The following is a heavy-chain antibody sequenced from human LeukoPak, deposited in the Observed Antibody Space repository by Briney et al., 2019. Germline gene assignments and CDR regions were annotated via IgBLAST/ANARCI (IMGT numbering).Heavy chain of an antibody. J-gene: IGHJ4*02. V-gene: IGHV3-53*01. D-gene: IGHD1-1*01. CDR3: ARDSDNSGYFDY. Sequence: PGGSLRLSCAASGFTVSSNYMSWVRQAPGKGLEWVSVIYSSGTTYYADSVEGRFTISRDNSKNTLYLQMNSLRAEDTAVYFCARDSDNSGYFDYWGQGTLVTVSS. CDR1: GFTVSSNY. CDR2: IYSSGTT.